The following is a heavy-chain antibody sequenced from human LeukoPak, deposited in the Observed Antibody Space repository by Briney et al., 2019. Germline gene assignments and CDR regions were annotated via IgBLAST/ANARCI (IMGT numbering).Heavy chain of an antibody. J-gene: IGHJ4*02. V-gene: IGHV4-59*02. CDR1: GDSVRSYY. Sequence: SETLSLTCTVSGDSVRSYYWNWIRQPPGKGLEWIGQIYYSGVTNYNPSLQSRVTISVDTSKKPFSLQLTSVTAAATAVYYCARSYDDYPFDYWGQGALVTVSS. D-gene: IGHD4-17*01. CDR2: IYYSGVT. CDR3: ARSYDDYPFDY.